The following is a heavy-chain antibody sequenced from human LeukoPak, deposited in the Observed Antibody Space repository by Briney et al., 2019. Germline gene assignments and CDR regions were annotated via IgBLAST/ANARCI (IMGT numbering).Heavy chain of an antibody. CDR2: TNAGNGNT. J-gene: IGHJ5*02. Sequence: ASVKVSCKASGYTFTSYAMHWVRQAPGQRLEWMGWTNAGNGNTKYSQKFQGRVTITRDTSASTAYMGLSSLRSEDTAVYYCARGEYGSGSLRDNWFDPWGQGTLVTVSS. CDR3: ARGEYGSGSLRDNWFDP. D-gene: IGHD3-10*01. CDR1: GYTFTSYA. V-gene: IGHV1-3*01.